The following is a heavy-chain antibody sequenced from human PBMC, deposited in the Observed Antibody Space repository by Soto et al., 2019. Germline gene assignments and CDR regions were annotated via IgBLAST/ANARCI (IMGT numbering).Heavy chain of an antibody. V-gene: IGHV4-61*01. D-gene: IGHD2-2*01. CDR3: AREDIVVVPAADYYYYGMDV. Sequence: QVQLQESGPGLVKPSETLSLTCTVSGGSVSSGSYYWSWIRQPPGKGLEWIGYIYYSGSTNYNPSLKSRVTISVDTSKNQFSLKLSSVTAADTAVYYCAREDIVVVPAADYYYYGMDVWGQGTTVTVSS. CDR1: GGSVSSGSYY. CDR2: IYYSGST. J-gene: IGHJ6*02.